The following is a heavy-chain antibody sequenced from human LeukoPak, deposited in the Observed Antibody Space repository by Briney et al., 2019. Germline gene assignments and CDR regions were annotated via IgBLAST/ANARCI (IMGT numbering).Heavy chain of an antibody. CDR1: GGSISSGDYY. D-gene: IGHD6-19*01. Sequence: SETLSLTCTVSGGSISSGDYYWSWIRQPPGKGLEWIGYIYYSGSTYYNPSLKSRVTISVDTSKNQFSLKLTSVTAADTAVYYCARDRSGWYGSDKWGQGTLVTVSS. CDR3: ARDRSGWYGSDK. J-gene: IGHJ4*02. V-gene: IGHV4-30-4*01. CDR2: IYYSGST.